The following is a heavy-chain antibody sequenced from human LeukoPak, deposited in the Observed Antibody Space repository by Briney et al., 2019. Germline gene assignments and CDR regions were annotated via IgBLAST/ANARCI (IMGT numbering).Heavy chain of an antibody. CDR2: IYPGDSDT. Sequence: GESLKISCKGSGYSFTSYWIGWVRQMPGKGLEWMGIIYPGDSDTRYSPSFQGQVTISADKSISTAYLQWSSLKASDTAMYYCARPYRYSGSPSDAFDIWGQGTMVTVSS. D-gene: IGHD1-26*01. CDR1: GYSFTSYW. CDR3: ARPYRYSGSPSDAFDI. J-gene: IGHJ3*02. V-gene: IGHV5-51*01.